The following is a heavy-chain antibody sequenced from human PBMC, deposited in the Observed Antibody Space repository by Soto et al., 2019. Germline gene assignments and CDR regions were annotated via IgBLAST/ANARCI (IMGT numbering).Heavy chain of an antibody. CDR3: AKGGYYSYDAFDM. J-gene: IGHJ3*02. D-gene: IGHD3-22*01. CDR2: INRDGSST. V-gene: IGHV3-74*03. CDR1: GFTFINYW. Sequence: GGSLRLSCAASGFTFINYWTHWVRQAPGRGLVWVSRINRDGSSTTYADSVKGRFTISRDNAKNTLDLQMNSLRAEDTAVYYCAKGGYYSYDAFDMWGQGTMVTVSS.